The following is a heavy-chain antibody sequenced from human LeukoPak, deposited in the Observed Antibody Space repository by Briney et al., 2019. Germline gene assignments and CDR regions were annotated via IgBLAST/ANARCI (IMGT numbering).Heavy chain of an antibody. D-gene: IGHD2-21*01. CDR2: ISHDGTNK. CDR1: GFTFNDYA. J-gene: IGHJ4*02. V-gene: IGHV3-30*04. CDR3: ALTVIGVVYYFDN. Sequence: GGSLRLSSAASGFTFNDYAMHWVRQAPGKGLEWVALISHDGTNKYYAESVRGRFTISRDNSRNTLYLYMNSLRDADTAVYYCALTVIGVVYYFDNWGQGTLVTVSS.